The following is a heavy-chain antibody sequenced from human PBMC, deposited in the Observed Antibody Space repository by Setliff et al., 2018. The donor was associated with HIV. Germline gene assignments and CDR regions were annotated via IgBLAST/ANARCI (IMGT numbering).Heavy chain of an antibody. J-gene: IGHJ2*01. Sequence: PGGSLRLSCSASGFPFNIYSMNWVRQAPGKGLEWISYMTSNLVTIQYGDSVKGRFTITRDNAKNLLYLQLNTLRVDDTAVYYCAGSTEGYFDLWGRGTLVTVSS. CDR1: GFPFNIYS. CDR2: MTSNLVTI. V-gene: IGHV3-48*01. D-gene: IGHD3-10*01. CDR3: AGSTEGYFDL.